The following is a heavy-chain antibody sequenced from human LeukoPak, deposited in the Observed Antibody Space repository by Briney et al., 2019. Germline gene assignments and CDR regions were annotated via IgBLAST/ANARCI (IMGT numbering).Heavy chain of an antibody. D-gene: IGHD4-17*01. CDR3: ARDYGYGDYYFDY. V-gene: IGHV1-69*06. J-gene: IGHJ4*02. CDR2: IIPIFGTA. Sequence: ASVNVSCKASGGTFSSYAISWVRQAPGQGLEWMGGIIPIFGTANYAQKFQGRVTITADKSTSTAYMELSSLRSEDTAVYYCARDYGYGDYYFDYWGQGTLVTVSS. CDR1: GGTFSSYA.